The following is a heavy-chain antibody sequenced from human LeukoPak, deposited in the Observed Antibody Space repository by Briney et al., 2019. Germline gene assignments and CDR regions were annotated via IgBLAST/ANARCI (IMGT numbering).Heavy chain of an antibody. CDR1: GFTFSSYA. Sequence: GGSLRLSCAASGFTFSSYAMHWVRQAPGKGLEWVAVISYDGSNKYYADSVKGRFTIFRGNSENTPYLQMDSLRPEDTAVYFCAKAYSGYADYWGQGTLVTVSS. CDR2: ISYDGSNK. CDR3: AKAYSGYADY. J-gene: IGHJ4*02. V-gene: IGHV3-30*04. D-gene: IGHD5-12*01.